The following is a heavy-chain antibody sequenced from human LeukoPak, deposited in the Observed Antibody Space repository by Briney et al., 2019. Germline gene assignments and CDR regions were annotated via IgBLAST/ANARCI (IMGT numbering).Heavy chain of an antibody. D-gene: IGHD3-9*01. CDR1: GGSFSGYY. CDR2: INHSGST. CDR3: ASGRSTAGSALRYFDWLLFGEYGY. Sequence: KPSETLSLTCAVYGGSFSGYYWSWIRQPPGKGLEWIGEINHSGSTNYNPSLKSRVTISVDTSKNQFSLKLSSVTAADTAVYYCASGRSTAGSALRYFDWLLFGEYGYWGQGTLVTVSS. J-gene: IGHJ4*02. V-gene: IGHV4-34*01.